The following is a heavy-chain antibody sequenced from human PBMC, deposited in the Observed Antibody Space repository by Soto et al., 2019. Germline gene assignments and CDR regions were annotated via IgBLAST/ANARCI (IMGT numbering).Heavy chain of an antibody. CDR3: AREYCDSTRCFLPDY. Sequence: ASVKVSCKASGYTFTSYGLSWVRQAPGQGLEWMGWINPYNGKTKDTQKIQGRVTMTTDTSTSTAYIELRSLRSDYTAVYYCAREYCDSTRCFLPDYWGQGALVTVSS. J-gene: IGHJ4*02. CDR2: INPYNGKT. V-gene: IGHV1-18*01. D-gene: IGHD2-2*01. CDR1: GYTFTSYG.